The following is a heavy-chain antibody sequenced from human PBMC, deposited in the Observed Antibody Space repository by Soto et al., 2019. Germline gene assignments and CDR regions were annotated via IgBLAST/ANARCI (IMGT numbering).Heavy chain of an antibody. Sequence: HPGGSLRLSCAASGFTFRTYAMHWVRQAPGKGLEWVALISYDGSNKYYAASVKGRFTSSRDNPKNTLYLQMNSLRAEDTAVYYCARGGFDPWGQGALVTVSS. CDR1: GFTFRTYA. J-gene: IGHJ5*02. CDR3: ARGGFDP. CDR2: ISYDGSNK. V-gene: IGHV3-30-3*01. D-gene: IGHD3-3*01.